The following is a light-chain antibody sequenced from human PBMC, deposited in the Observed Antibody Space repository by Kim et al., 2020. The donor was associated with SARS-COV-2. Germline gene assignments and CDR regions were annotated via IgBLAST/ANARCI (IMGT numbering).Light chain of an antibody. V-gene: IGLV3-25*03. Sequence: PGPWASFTCSGYAYLWDLARGYQQKSGQAPCLGINKVRGRPLGIPGPFSGSSSGTTVTLTISGVQAEDDADYYCQSADSSGTYVFGSGTKVTVL. CDR3: QSADSSGTYV. CDR2: KVR. CDR1: AYLWDL. J-gene: IGLJ1*01.